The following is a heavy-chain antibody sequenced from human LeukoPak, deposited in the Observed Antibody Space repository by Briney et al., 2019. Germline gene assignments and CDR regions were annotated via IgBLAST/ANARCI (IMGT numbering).Heavy chain of an antibody. CDR1: GGSISSSSYY. D-gene: IGHD7-27*01. CDR3: ARGNWGTFDY. V-gene: IGHV4-31*03. Sequence: SETLSLTCTVSGGSISSSSYYWGWIRQPPGKGLEWIEYIYYSGSTYYNPSLKSRVTISVDTSKNQFSLKLSSVTAADTAVYYCARGNWGTFDYWGQGTLVTVSS. CDR2: IYYSGST. J-gene: IGHJ4*02.